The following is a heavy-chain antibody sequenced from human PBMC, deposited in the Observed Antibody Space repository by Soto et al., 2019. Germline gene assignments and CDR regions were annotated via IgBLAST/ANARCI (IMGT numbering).Heavy chain of an antibody. D-gene: IGHD5-18*01. J-gene: IGHJ3*02. V-gene: IGHV1-69*13. CDR3: ARDKRTGAMAFDAFDI. Sequence: SVKVSCKASGGTFSSYAISWVRQAPGQGLEWMGGIIPIFGTANYAQKFQGRVTITADESTSTAYMELSSLRSEDTAVYYCARDKRTGAMAFDAFDIWGQGTMVTVSS. CDR1: GGTFSSYA. CDR2: IIPIFGTA.